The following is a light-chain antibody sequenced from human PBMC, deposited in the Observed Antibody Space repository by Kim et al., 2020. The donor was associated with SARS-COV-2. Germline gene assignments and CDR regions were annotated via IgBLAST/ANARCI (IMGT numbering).Light chain of an antibody. Sequence: IQLTQSPSSLSASVGDRVIVTCRASQGISSYLAWYQQKPGKVPKLLIYAASTLHSGVPSRFSGSGSGTEFTLTISSLQPEDFATYYCQQVKSYPRTFGQGTKLEI. CDR1: QGISSY. CDR3: QQVKSYPRT. J-gene: IGKJ2*01. V-gene: IGKV1-9*01. CDR2: AAS.